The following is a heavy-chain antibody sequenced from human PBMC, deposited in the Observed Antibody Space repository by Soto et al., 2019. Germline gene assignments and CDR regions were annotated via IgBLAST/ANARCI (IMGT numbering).Heavy chain of an antibody. Sequence: SETLSLTCTVSGGSISSSSYYWNWIRQPPGKGLEWIGEINLSGSINYNPSLKSRVTISLDTSKNQFSLKMTSLTAADTAVYFCARGGTLYRGRIDNWAQGNVVTVSS. CDR3: ARGGTLYRGRIDN. D-gene: IGHD2-8*01. V-gene: IGHV4-39*07. CDR1: GGSISSSSYY. J-gene: IGHJ4*02. CDR2: INLSGSI.